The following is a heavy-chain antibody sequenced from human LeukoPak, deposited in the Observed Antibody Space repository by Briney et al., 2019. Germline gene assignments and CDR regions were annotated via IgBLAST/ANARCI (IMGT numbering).Heavy chain of an antibody. CDR1: GGTFSSYA. CDR2: IIPIFGTA. CDR3: AREGPRRRLY. J-gene: IGHJ4*02. V-gene: IGHV1-69*13. Sequence: RASVKVSCKASGGTFSSYAISWVRQAPGQGLEWMGGIIPIFGTANYAQKFQGRVTITADESTSTAYMELSSLRSEDTAVYYCAREGPRRRLYWGQGTLVTVSS.